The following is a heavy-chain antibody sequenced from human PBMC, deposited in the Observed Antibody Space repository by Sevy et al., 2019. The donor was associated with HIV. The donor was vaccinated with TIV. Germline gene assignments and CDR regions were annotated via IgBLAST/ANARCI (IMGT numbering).Heavy chain of an antibody. D-gene: IGHD3-22*01. CDR1: GYTFTSYD. CDR3: ARVGGDYYDSSGYYTGLTIMLYDY. J-gene: IGHJ4*02. Sequence: ASVKVSCKASGYTFTSYDINWVRQATGQGLEWMGWMNPNSGNTGYAQKFQGRVTITRNTSISTAYMELSSLRSEDTAVYYCARVGGDYYDSSGYYTGLTIMLYDYWGQGTLVTVSS. CDR2: MNPNSGNT. V-gene: IGHV1-8*03.